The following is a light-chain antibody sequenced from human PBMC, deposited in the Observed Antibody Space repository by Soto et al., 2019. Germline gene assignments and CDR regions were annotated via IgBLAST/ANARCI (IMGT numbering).Light chain of an antibody. CDR2: DVS. Sequence: QSALTQPRSVSGSPGQSVTISCTGTSSDIGGYNYVSWFQQHPGKAPKLMMSDVSKRPSGVPDRFSGSKSGTTASLTISGLQGEDEADYYCCSYAGSYTWLFGGGTKLTVL. J-gene: IGLJ2*01. V-gene: IGLV2-11*01. CDR1: SSDIGGYNY. CDR3: CSYAGSYTWL.